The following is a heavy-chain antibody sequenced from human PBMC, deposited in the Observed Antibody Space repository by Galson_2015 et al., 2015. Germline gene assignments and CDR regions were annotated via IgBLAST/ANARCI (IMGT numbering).Heavy chain of an antibody. V-gene: IGHV3-11*01. CDR1: GFTFSDFY. CDR3: ATIGGHTYGAWMDV. D-gene: IGHD5-18*01. J-gene: IGHJ6*02. Sequence: SLRLSCAASGFTFSDFYMTWIRQAPGKGLEWVSYISNSGTTIYYADSVKGRFTISRDNAKNSLYLQMNSLRGEDTAVYYCATIGGHTYGAWMDVWGQGTTVTVSS. CDR2: ISNSGTTI.